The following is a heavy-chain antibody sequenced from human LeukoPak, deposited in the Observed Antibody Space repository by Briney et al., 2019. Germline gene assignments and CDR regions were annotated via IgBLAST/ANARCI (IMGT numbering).Heavy chain of an antibody. CDR1: GGSISSGSYY. D-gene: IGHD3-10*01. Sequence: SETLSLTCTVSGGSISSGSYYWSWIRQPAGKGLEWIGRIYTSGSTNYNPSLKSRVTISVDTSKNQFSLKLSSVTAADTAVYCCARLYGSGSSLYFDYWGQGTLVTVSS. CDR3: ARLYGSGSSLYFDY. V-gene: IGHV4-61*02. CDR2: IYTSGST. J-gene: IGHJ4*02.